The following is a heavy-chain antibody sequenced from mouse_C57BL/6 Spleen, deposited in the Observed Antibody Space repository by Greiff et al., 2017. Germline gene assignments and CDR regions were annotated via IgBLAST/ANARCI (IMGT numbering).Heavy chain of an antibody. CDR3: ALRGSSPYWYFDV. D-gene: IGHD1-1*01. J-gene: IGHJ1*03. Sequence: EVKLMESGGGLVKPGGSLKLSCAASGFTFSSYAMSWVRQTPEKRLEWVATISDGGSYTYYPDNVKGRFTISRDNAKNNLYLQMSHLKSEDTAMYYCALRGSSPYWYFDVWGTGTTVTVSS. CDR1: GFTFSSYA. V-gene: IGHV5-4*03. CDR2: ISDGGSYT.